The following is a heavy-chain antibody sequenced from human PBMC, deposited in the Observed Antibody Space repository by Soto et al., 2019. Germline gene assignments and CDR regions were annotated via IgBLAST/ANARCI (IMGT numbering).Heavy chain of an antibody. CDR3: ARVRFGGANPFDY. V-gene: IGHV1-69*06. D-gene: IGHD1-26*01. CDR1: GGTFSSYA. J-gene: IGHJ4*02. CDR2: IIPIFGTA. Sequence: QVQLVQSGAEVKKPGSSVKVSCKASGGTFSSYAISWVRQAPGQGLEWMGGIIPIFGTANYAQKFQGRVTMTTDTSTSTAYMELRSLRSDDTAVYYCARVRFGGANPFDYWGQGTLVTVSS.